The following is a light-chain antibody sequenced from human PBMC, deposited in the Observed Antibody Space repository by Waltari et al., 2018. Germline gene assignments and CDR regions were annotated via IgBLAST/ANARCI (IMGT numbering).Light chain of an antibody. CDR2: DAS. V-gene: IGKV3-11*01. Sequence: EIVLTQSPATLSLSPGERATLSCRASQSVINYLGWYQLKPGQVPKLVISDASTRPAGIPSRFSGSGSGADFTLTISNVEPEDVAVYVCHHRGSEPYTFGQGTRLEMK. J-gene: IGKJ5*01. CDR1: QSVINY. CDR3: HHRGSEPYT.